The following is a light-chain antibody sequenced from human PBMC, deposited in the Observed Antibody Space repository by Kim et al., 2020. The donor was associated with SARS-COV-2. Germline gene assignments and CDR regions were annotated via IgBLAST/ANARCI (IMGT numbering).Light chain of an antibody. Sequence: QSALTQPASVSGSPGQSITISCTGTSSDVGFYNHVSWYQQHPGKAPRLMIYDVTYRPSGVSNRFSGSKSGNTASLTVSGLQAEDEADYFCSSYSSSGTLVVFGGGTQLTVL. CDR3: SSYSSSGTLVV. CDR2: DVT. CDR1: SSDVGFYNH. V-gene: IGLV2-14*03. J-gene: IGLJ2*01.